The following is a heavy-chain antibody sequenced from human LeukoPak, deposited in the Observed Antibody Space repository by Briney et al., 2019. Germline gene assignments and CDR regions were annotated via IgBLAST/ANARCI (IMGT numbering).Heavy chain of an antibody. CDR3: AKDRGSGSLGPYYFDY. CDR1: GFTFSSYG. V-gene: IGHV3-30*02. J-gene: IGHJ4*02. D-gene: IGHD3-10*01. Sequence: GGSLRLSCAASGFTFSSYGMHWVRQAPGKGLEWVAFIRYDGSNKYYADSVKGRFTISRDNSKNTLYLQTNSLRAEDTAVYYCAKDRGSGSLGPYYFDYWGQGTLVTVSS. CDR2: IRYDGSNK.